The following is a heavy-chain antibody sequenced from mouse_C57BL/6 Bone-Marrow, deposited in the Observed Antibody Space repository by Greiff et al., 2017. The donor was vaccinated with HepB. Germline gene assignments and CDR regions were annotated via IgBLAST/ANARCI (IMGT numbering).Heavy chain of an antibody. J-gene: IGHJ1*03. CDR1: GYTFTDHT. CDR3: ARYIYYDYDGDWYFDV. V-gene: IGHV1-78*01. Sequence: VQLQESDAELVKPGASVKISCKVSGYTFTDHTIHWMKQRPEQGLEWIGYIYPRDGSTKYNEKFKGKATLTADKSSSTAYMQLNSLTSEDSAVYFCARYIYYDYDGDWYFDVWGTGTTVTVSS. D-gene: IGHD2-4*01. CDR2: IYPRDGST.